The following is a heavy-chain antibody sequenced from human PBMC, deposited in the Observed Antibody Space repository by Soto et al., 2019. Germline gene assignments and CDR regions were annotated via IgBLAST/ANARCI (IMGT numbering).Heavy chain of an antibody. D-gene: IGHD2-21*02. Sequence: PGGSLRLSCAASGFTVSSNYMSWVRQAPGKGLEWISIIYSAGNTYYAASVKGRFTISRDNSKNTLYLQMNSLGAEDTAVYYCARDFVVTGPTIINYSGEDVWGTVTTVTPSS. CDR2: IYSAGNT. CDR1: GFTVSSNY. V-gene: IGHV3-66*01. J-gene: IGHJ6*04. CDR3: ARDFVVTGPTIINYSGEDV.